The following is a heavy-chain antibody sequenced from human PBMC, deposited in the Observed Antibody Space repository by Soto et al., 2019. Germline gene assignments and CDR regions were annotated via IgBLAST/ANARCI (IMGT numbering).Heavy chain of an antibody. D-gene: IGHD2-8*02. CDR2: ILVDGRT. CDR1: GFICSSYD. V-gene: IGHV3-23*01. Sequence: GGSLRLSCAASGFICSSYDMSWVRQAPGKGLEWVSTILVDGRTFYVDSVKGRFTISRDSSNNMVYLQMNSLTAGDAALYYCAKATATGGGAFDICGQGTMVTVSS. CDR3: AKATATGGGAFDI. J-gene: IGHJ3*02.